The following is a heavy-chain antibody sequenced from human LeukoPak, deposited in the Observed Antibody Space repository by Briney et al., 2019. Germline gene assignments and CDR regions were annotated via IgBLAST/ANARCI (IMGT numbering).Heavy chain of an antibody. CDR2: ISYDGSNK. V-gene: IGHV3-30*18. J-gene: IGHJ4*02. Sequence: GGSLRLSCAASGFTFSSYGMHWVRQAPGTGLEWVAVISYDGSNKYYADSVKGRFTISRDNSKETLNLQMNSLRAEDTAIYYCAKVWEAYCGGDCFSPFDYWGQGTLVTVSS. CDR3: AKVWEAYCGGDCFSPFDY. D-gene: IGHD2-21*02. CDR1: GFTFSSYG.